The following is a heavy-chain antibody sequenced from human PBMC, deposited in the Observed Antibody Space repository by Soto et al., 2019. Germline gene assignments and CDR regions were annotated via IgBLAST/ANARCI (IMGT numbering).Heavy chain of an antibody. CDR2: ISWNSGSI. CDR3: AKDKGLVAAAGPLHAFDI. J-gene: IGHJ3*02. V-gene: IGHV3-9*01. D-gene: IGHD6-13*01. CDR1: GFTFDDYA. Sequence: PGGSLRLSCAASGFTFDDYAMHWVRQAPGKGLEWVSGISWNSGSIGYADSVKGRFTISRDNAKNSLYLQMNSLRAEDTALYYCAKDKGLVAAAGPLHAFDIWGQGTMVTVSS.